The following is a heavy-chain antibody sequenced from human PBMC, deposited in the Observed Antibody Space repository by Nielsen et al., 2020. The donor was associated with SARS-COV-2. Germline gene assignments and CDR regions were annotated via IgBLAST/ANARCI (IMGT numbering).Heavy chain of an antibody. Sequence: GESLKISCTASGFMFSNYAMSWVRQAPGKGLEWVSAISGSGGSTYYADSVKGRFTISRDNSKNTLYLQMNSLRAEDTAVYYCAKGSRRTTVNRLVYYYYYMDVWGKGTTVTVSS. CDR1: GFMFSNYA. CDR2: ISGSGGST. CDR3: AKGSRRTTVNRLVYYYYYMDV. D-gene: IGHD4-11*01. J-gene: IGHJ6*03. V-gene: IGHV3-23*01.